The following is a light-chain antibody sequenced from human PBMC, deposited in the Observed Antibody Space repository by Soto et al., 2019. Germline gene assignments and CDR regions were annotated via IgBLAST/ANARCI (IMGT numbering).Light chain of an antibody. V-gene: IGKV1-5*03. Sequence: DIQMTQSPSTLSASVGDRVTITCRASQSISTSLAWYQQKPGKAPKVLIYKASSLDSGVPSRFSGSGSGTEFTLTISSLQPDDFATYYCQHCDSYWTFGQGTKVEIK. CDR3: QHCDSYWT. J-gene: IGKJ1*01. CDR2: KAS. CDR1: QSISTS.